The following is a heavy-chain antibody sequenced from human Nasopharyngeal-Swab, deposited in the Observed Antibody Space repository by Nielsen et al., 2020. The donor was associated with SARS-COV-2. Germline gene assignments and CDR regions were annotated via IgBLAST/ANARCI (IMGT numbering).Heavy chain of an antibody. V-gene: IGHV3-11*04. D-gene: IGHD2-21*02. J-gene: IGHJ2*01. CDR1: GFTFSDYY. CDR2: ISSSGSTI. CDR3: ARESACGGDCYWYFDL. Sequence: GGSLRLSCAASGFTFSDYYMSWIRQAPGKGLEWVSYISSSGSTIYYADSVKGRFTISRDNAKNSLYLQMNSLRAEDTAVYYCARESACGGDCYWYFDLWGRGTLVTVSS.